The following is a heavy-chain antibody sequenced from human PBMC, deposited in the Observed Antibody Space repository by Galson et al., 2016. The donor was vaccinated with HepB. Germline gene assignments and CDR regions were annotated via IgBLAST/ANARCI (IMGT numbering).Heavy chain of an antibody. CDR1: GGSFSGYY. CDR2: INHSGST. V-gene: IGHV4-34*01. CDR3: ARGLGYSSGWYAY. J-gene: IGHJ4*02. D-gene: IGHD6-19*01. Sequence: EPLSLTCAVYGGSFSGYYWSWIRQPPGKGLEWIGEINHSGSTNYNPSLKSRVTISVDTSKNQFSLKLSSVTAADTAVYYCARGLGYSSGWYAYWGQGTLVTVSS.